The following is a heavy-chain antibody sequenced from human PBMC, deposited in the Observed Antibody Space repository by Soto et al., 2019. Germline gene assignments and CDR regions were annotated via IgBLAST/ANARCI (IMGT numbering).Heavy chain of an antibody. D-gene: IGHD6-6*01. CDR1: GYSFPDYW. J-gene: IGHJ4*02. Sequence: GGSLKISCQGSGYSFPDYWIGWVRQMPGKGLEWMGIIDPDDSDAKYSPSFQGQVTMSADKSINTAYLQWSSLKASDTAMYFCARDGLSSSTSFDYWGQGTLVTVSS. CDR3: ARDGLSSSTSFDY. CDR2: IDPDDSDA. V-gene: IGHV5-51*01.